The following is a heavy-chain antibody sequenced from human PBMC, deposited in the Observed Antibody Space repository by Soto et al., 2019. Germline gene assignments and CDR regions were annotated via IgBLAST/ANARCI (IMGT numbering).Heavy chain of an antibody. CDR3: ARDQGITTFGVYSMYYYGMDV. V-gene: IGHV1-69*13. D-gene: IGHD3-3*01. CDR1: GDTFSTYS. J-gene: IGHJ6*02. CDR2: IIPRSAKS. Sequence: SVKVSCKASGDTFSTYSITWMRQAPGRGLEWVGGIIPRSAKSNYAQKFEGRVTITADESTSTAYMELSSLRSEDTAVYYCARDQGITTFGVYSMYYYGMDVWG.